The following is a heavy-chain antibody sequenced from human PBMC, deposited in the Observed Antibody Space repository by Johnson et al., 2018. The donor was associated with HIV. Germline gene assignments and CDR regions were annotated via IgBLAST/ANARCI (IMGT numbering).Heavy chain of an antibody. V-gene: IGHV3-11*04. CDR3: ARVLGDYAYHI. J-gene: IGHJ3*02. CDR1: GFKFSDYH. D-gene: IGHD4-17*01. CDR2: ISSGGRTI. Sequence: VQPGGSLRLSCAASGFKFSDYHMSWIRQAPGKGLEWVSYISSGGRTIYYADSVKGRFTISRDNAKNSLYLQMNSLRVEDTAVYYCARVLGDYAYHIWGQWTMVTVSS.